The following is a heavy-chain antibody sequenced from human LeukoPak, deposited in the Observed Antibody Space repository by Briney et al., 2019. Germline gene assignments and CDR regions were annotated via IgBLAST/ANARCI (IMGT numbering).Heavy chain of an antibody. D-gene: IGHD6-13*01. Sequence: GGSLRLSCAASGFTFTTYGLHWVRQAPGKGLEWVAAIASNGASEYYADSVKGRFAISRDNSKNTLFLQMNSLRPDDTAVYYCAKRGHYSINWYHYFDYWGQGTLVTVSS. J-gene: IGHJ4*02. CDR2: IASNGASE. V-gene: IGHV3-30*18. CDR1: GFTFTTYG. CDR3: AKRGHYSINWYHYFDY.